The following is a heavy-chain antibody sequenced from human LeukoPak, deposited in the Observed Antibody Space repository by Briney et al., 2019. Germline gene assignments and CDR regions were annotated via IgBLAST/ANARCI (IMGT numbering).Heavy chain of an antibody. CDR3: ARDGPLPYSNPNDAFDI. J-gene: IGHJ3*02. CDR2: ISSGSTI. D-gene: IGHD6-13*01. V-gene: IGHV3-48*03. CDR1: GFTFSSYE. Sequence: GGSLRLSCAASGFTFSSYEMNWVRQAPGKGLEWVSYISSGSTIYDADSVKGRFTISRDNAKNSLYLQMNSLRAEDTAIYYCARDGPLPYSNPNDAFDIWGQGTMVTVSS.